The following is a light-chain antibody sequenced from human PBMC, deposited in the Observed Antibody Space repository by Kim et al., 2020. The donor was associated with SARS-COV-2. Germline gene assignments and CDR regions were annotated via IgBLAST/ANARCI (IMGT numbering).Light chain of an antibody. CDR1: SSDVGGYNY. CDR3: SSYTSSSSL. Sequence: PGQSITISCTGTSSDVGGYNYVSWDQQHPGKAPKRMIYDVSNRPSGVSNRFSGSKSGNTASLTISGLQAEDEADYYCSSYTSSSSLFGGGTKLTVL. V-gene: IGLV2-14*03. J-gene: IGLJ2*01. CDR2: DVS.